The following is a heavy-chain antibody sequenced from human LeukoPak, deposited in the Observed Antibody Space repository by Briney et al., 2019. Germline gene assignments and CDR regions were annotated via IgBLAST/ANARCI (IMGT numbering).Heavy chain of an antibody. CDR2: MYLSGTT. V-gene: IGHV4-4*02. J-gene: IGHJ4*02. CDR3: AGLVGRYSSGLYYYFFDY. CDR1: GDSIYSLDL. Sequence: SETLSLTCTVSGDSIYSLDLWSWVRQPPGKGLEWIGEMYLSGTTHSNPSVKSRVTISIDKSKNQFFLNLSSVTAADTAVYYCAGLVGRYSSGLYYYFFDYWGQGTLVTVSS. D-gene: IGHD3-22*01.